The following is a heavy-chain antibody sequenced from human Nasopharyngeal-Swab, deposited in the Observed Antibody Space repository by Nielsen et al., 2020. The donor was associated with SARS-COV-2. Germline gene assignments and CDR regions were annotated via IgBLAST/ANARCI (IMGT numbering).Heavy chain of an antibody. D-gene: IGHD2-15*01. J-gene: IGHJ6*03. V-gene: IGHV3-15*01. CDR3: TTDKEDIVVVVAAIYYYYYMDV. CDR2: IKSKTDGGTT. Sequence: VREAPGKGLEWVGRIKSKTDGGTTDYAAPVKGRFTISRDDSKNTPYLQMNSLKAEDTAVYYCTTDKEDIVVVVAAIYYYYYMDVWGKGTTVTVSS.